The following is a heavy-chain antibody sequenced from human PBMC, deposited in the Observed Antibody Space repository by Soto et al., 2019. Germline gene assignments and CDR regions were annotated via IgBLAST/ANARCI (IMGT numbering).Heavy chain of an antibody. D-gene: IGHD6-6*01. CDR1: GFTCSDYY. V-gene: IGHV3-11*01. J-gene: IGHJ4*02. Sequence: PGGSLRLSCATSGFTCSDYYMSWIRQAPGKGLEWVSYISSSGSTIYYADSVKGRFTISRDNAKNSLYLQMNSLRAEDTAVYYCASMYSSSPQLDYWGQGTLVTVSS. CDR3: ASMYSSSPQLDY. CDR2: ISSSGSTI.